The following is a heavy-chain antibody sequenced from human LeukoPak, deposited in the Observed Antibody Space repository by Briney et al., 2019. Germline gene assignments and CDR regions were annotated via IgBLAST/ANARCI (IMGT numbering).Heavy chain of an antibody. CDR3: ARGRYHLLWGDY. CDR1: GYTFTGYY. Sequence: ASVKVSCKASGYTFTGYYVHWVRQAPGQGLEWMGWIIPDSGGTNYAQKFQGRVTMTGDTSISTAYMELTRLRSDDTAVYYCARGRYHLLWGDYWGQGTPVTVSS. D-gene: IGHD2-2*01. J-gene: IGHJ4*02. V-gene: IGHV1-2*02. CDR2: IIPDSGGT.